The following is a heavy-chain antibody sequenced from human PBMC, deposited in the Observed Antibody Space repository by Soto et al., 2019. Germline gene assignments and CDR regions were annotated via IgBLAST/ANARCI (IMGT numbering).Heavy chain of an antibody. CDR1: GGSISSYY. D-gene: IGHD3-22*01. CDR2: IYYSGST. V-gene: IGHV4-59*08. CDR3: ARRFYYDSSGFEGGGMDV. J-gene: IGHJ6*02. Sequence: SETLSLTCTVSGGSISSYYWSWIRQPPGKGLEWIRYIYYSGSTNYNPSLKSRVTISVDTSKNQFSLKLSSVPAAEMVVYYFARRFYYDSSGFEGGGMDVWGQGTTVTVSS.